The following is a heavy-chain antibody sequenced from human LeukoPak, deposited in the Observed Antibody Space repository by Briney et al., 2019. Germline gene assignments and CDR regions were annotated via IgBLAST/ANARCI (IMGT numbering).Heavy chain of an antibody. CDR2: ISAYNGNT. CDR3: AREPSWGSEGDAFDI. CDR1: GYTLSSYA. Sequence: ASVKVSCKASGYTLSSYAISWVRQAPGQGLEWMGWISAYNGNTKYAQKLQGRVTMTTDTSTSTAYMELRSLRSDDTAVYYCAREPSWGSEGDAFDIWGQGTMVTVSS. J-gene: IGHJ3*02. V-gene: IGHV1-18*01. D-gene: IGHD7-27*01.